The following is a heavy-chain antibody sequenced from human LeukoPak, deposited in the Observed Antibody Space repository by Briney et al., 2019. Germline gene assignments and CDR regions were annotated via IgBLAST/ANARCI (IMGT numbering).Heavy chain of an antibody. V-gene: IGHV1-2*02. Sequence: ASVKVSCKASGYTFTGYYMHWVRQAPGQGLEWMGWINPNSGGTNYAQKFQGRVTMTRDTSISTAYMELSRLRSDDTAVYYCAREFVDIVVVPAALYMRYFQHWGQGTLVTVSS. J-gene: IGHJ1*01. CDR1: GYTFTGYY. D-gene: IGHD2-2*01. CDR3: AREFVDIVVVPAALYMRYFQH. CDR2: INPNSGGT.